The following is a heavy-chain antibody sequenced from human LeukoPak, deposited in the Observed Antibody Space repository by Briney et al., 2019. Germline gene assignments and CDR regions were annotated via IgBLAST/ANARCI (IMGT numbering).Heavy chain of an antibody. Sequence: PSETLSLPCAVYGGSFSGYYWSWIRQPPGKGLEWIGEINHSGSTNYNPSLKSRVTISVDTSKNQFSLKLSSVTAADTAVYYYARVAPYSSSWRGNWFDPWGQGTLVTVSS. CDR2: INHSGST. D-gene: IGHD6-13*01. CDR1: GGSFSGYY. J-gene: IGHJ5*02. CDR3: ARVAPYSSSWRGNWFDP. V-gene: IGHV4-34*01.